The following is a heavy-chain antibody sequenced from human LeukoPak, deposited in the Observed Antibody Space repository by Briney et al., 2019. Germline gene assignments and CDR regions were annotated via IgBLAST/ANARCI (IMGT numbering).Heavy chain of an antibody. D-gene: IGHD1-26*01. V-gene: IGHV1-2*02. J-gene: IGHJ4*02. Sequence: ASVKVSCNASGYSFTGYYMHWVRQAPGQGLEWMGWINPNSGGTNYALKFQGRVTMTRDTSIRTAFMELSRLKSDDTAVYYCAREITGSYYGFDYWGQGTLVTVSS. CDR3: AREITGSYYGFDY. CDR1: GYSFTGYY. CDR2: INPNSGGT.